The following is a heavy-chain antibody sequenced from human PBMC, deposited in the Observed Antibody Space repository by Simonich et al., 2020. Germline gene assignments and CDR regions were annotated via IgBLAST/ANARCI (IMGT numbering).Heavy chain of an antibody. V-gene: IGHV3-74*01. CDR2: INSAGSST. D-gene: IGHD1-26*01. CDR1: GFTFSSYW. J-gene: IGHJ4*02. CDR3: ARVGGSYYSNFDY. Sequence: GGSLRLSCAASGFTFSSYWMHWVRQAPGKGLGWVSRINSAGSSTSNADSVKGRFTISGDNAKNTLYLQMNSLRAEDAAVYYCARVGGSYYSNFDYWGQGTLVTVSS.